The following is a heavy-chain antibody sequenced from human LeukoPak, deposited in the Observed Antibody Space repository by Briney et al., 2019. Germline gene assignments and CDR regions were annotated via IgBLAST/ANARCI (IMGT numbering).Heavy chain of an antibody. Sequence: GGSLRLYCAASGFTFSSYAMSWVRQAPGKGLEWVSAISGSGGSTYYADSVKGRFTISRDNSKNTLYLQMNSLRAEDTAVYYCAKEGDIVVVVAATAPNWFDPWGQGTLVTVSS. CDR1: GFTFSSYA. CDR3: AKEGDIVVVVAATAPNWFDP. J-gene: IGHJ5*02. D-gene: IGHD2-15*01. CDR2: ISGSGGST. V-gene: IGHV3-23*01.